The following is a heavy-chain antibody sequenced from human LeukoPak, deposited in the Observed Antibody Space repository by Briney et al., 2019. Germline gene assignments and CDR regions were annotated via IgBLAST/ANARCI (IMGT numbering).Heavy chain of an antibody. CDR2: ICGSGSPI. CDR1: GFTFSNYD. Sequence: GGSLRLSCAASGFTFSNYDMNWVRQAPGKGLEWVAYICGSGSPIYYADSVKGRFTISRDNARRSFSLQMNSLRAEDTANYYCAREVAGETAGYDSFDIWGQGTVVTVSS. CDR3: AREVAGETAGYDSFDI. J-gene: IGHJ3*02. D-gene: IGHD7-27*01. V-gene: IGHV3-48*03.